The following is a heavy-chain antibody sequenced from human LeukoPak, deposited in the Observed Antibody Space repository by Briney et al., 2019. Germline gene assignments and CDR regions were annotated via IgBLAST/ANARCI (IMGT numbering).Heavy chain of an antibody. CDR3: AKDYRGSGEVGETGPLDY. D-gene: IGHD1-14*01. CDR1: GLTFRNYA. J-gene: IGHJ4*02. V-gene: IGHV3-23*01. Sequence: GGSLRLSCIASGLTFRNYAMSWVRQASAKGLEWVAGMDQGGGFIQYADSVKGRFTTSRDNSKNTLHLQMSSLRAEDTAVYYCAKDYRGSGEVGETGPLDYWGQGTLVTVSS. CDR2: MDQGGGFI.